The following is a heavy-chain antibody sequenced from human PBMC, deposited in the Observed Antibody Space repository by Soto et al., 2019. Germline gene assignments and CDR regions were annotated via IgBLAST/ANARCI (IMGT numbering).Heavy chain of an antibody. CDR2: ISWNSGSI. D-gene: IGHD1-26*01. CDR1: GFTFDDYA. Sequence: SAGSLRLSCALSGFTFDDYAMHWVRQAPGKGLEWVSGISWNSGSIGYADSVEGRFTISRDNAKNSRYMQMNSLRAQDTALYCCAKDIAKWEPGAEYFQHWGQGTLVTVSS. CDR3: AKDIAKWEPGAEYFQH. V-gene: IGHV3-9*01. J-gene: IGHJ1*01.